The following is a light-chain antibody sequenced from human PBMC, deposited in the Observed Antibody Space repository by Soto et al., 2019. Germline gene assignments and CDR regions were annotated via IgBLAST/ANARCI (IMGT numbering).Light chain of an antibody. J-gene: IGKJ3*01. Sequence: EIVLTQSPATLSLSPGERATLSCRASQSISSYLAWYQQKPGQAPRLLIYDVSNRPPGIPARFSGSGSGTDFTLTISSLEPEDFAVYYCQQRSNWPPFTFGPGTKVDIK. CDR1: QSISSY. CDR2: DVS. CDR3: QQRSNWPPFT. V-gene: IGKV3-11*01.